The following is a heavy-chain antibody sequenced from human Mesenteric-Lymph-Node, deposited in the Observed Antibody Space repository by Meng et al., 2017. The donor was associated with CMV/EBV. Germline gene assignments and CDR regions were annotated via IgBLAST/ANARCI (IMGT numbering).Heavy chain of an antibody. Sequence: SCKASGYSFTSHDINWVRQATGQGLEWMGWMNPNSGNTGSAQKFQGRVTMTRDTSIRTAYMELSSLRFEDTAVYYCARGSQGGTHDFWGQGTLVTVSS. CDR2: MNPNSGNT. CDR1: GYSFTSHD. D-gene: IGHD3/OR15-3a*01. V-gene: IGHV1-8*02. J-gene: IGHJ4*02. CDR3: ARGSQGGTHDF.